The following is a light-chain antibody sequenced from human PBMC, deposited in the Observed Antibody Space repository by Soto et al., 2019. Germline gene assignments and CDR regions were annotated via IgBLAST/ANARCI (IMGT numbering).Light chain of an antibody. Sequence: EIVLTQSPGTLSLSPGARAPLSCRASQSVSSSYLAWYQQKPGQAPRLLIDGASTRATGIPDRFSGSGSGTDFTLTISSLEPEDFAVYYCQLYGTSPKTFGQGTKVDIK. CDR1: QSVSSSY. CDR3: QLYGTSPKT. CDR2: GAS. V-gene: IGKV3-20*01. J-gene: IGKJ1*01.